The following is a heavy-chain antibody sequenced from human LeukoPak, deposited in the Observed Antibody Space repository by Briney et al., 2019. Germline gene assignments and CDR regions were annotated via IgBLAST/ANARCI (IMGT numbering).Heavy chain of an antibody. J-gene: IGHJ6*03. CDR3: AKGSGYNLYYYYCMDV. CDR1: GFTFSRYW. CDR2: IVSDGSST. V-gene: IGHV3-74*03. Sequence: GGSLRLSCAASGFTFSRYWMQWVRQAPGKGLVWVSHIVSDGSSTTYADSVKGRYTISRDNAKNSLYLQMNSLRAEDMALYYCAKGSGYNLYYYYCMDVWGKGTTVTVSS. D-gene: IGHD5-24*01.